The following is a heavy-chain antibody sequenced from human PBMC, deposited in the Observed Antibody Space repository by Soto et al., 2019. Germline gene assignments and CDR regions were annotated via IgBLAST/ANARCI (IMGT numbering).Heavy chain of an antibody. Sequence: PSEPLYLPCTVSGGSVSSGGYYWSWVLRRPWKGLQLVGYIYYSGSTYYNPSLKSRVTISVDTSKNQFSLKLSSVTAADTAVYYCARDVVNYDILTGSDRRTYNWFDPWGQGTLVTVSS. CDR3: ARDVVNYDILTGSDRRTYNWFDP. CDR2: IYYSGST. D-gene: IGHD3-9*01. J-gene: IGHJ5*02. V-gene: IGHV4-31*03. CDR1: GGSVSSGGYY.